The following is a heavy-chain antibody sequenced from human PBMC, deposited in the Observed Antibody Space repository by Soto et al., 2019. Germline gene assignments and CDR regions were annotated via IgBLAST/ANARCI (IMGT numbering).Heavy chain of an antibody. V-gene: IGHV4-31*03. CDR3: AREALGYCSGGSCSHWFDP. D-gene: IGHD2-15*01. Sequence: KTSETLSLTCTVSGGSINNVSNFWTWIRQHPGKGLEWIGYIYYSGSTYYNPSLKSRLTISIDTSKNQFSLKLSSVTAADTAVYYCAREALGYCSGGSCSHWFDPWGQGTLVTVSS. CDR2: IYYSGST. CDR1: GGSINNVSNF. J-gene: IGHJ5*02.